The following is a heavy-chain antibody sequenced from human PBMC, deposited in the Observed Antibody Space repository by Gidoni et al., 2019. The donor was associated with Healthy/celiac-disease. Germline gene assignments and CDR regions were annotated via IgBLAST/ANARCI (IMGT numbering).Heavy chain of an antibody. V-gene: IGHV3-9*01. CDR2: ISWNSGSI. CDR3: ARISSLGGYFDY. J-gene: IGHJ4*02. Sequence: EVQLVESGGGLVQPGRSLRLSCAAYVFTFDDYAMHWFRQAPGKGLEWVSGISWNSGSIGYADSVKGRFTISRDNAKNSLYLQMNSLRAEDTALYYCARISSLGGYFDYWGQVTLVTVSS. D-gene: IGHD3-3*02. CDR1: VFTFDDYA.